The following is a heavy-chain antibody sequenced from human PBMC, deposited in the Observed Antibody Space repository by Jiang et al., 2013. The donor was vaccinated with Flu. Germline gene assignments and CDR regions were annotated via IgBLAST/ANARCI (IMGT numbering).Heavy chain of an antibody. CDR1: GFTFSTYA. J-gene: IGHJ4*02. CDR3: AKRDVSDSSGYFPLFAH. CDR2: MSGSGSNT. D-gene: IGHD3-22*01. V-gene: IGHV3-23*01. Sequence: VQLLESGGGLIQPGGSLRLSCAASGFTFSTYAMTWVRQAPGKGLEWVSGMSGSGSNTYYADSVKGRFTISRDNAKNTLYLQMNSLRAEDTAMYYCAKRDVSDSSGYFPLFAHWGQGTLVTVPS.